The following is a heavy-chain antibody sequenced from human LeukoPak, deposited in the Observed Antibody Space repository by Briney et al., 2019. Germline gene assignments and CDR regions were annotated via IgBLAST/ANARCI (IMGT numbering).Heavy chain of an antibody. J-gene: IGHJ5*02. CDR1: GDSVSSGNYY. CDR2: MSPSGTT. CDR3: ARGAFSWFDP. D-gene: IGHD3-3*02. Sequence: SGTLSLTCTVSGDSVSSGNYYLSWIRQPPGKGLDWITYMSPSGTTKYNPSLKSRVTTSVDTSRTQFSLKLSSVTAADTAVYYCARGAFSWFDPWGQGTLVTVSS. V-gene: IGHV4-61*01.